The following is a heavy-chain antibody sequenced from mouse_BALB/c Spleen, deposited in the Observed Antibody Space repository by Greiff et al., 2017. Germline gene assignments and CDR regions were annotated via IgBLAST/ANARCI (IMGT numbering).Heavy chain of an antibody. CDR3: ARTYYGSLYYFDY. J-gene: IGHJ2*01. V-gene: IGHV5-6-5*01. Sequence: EVQGVESGGGLVKPGGSLKLSCAASGFTFSSYAMSWVRQTPEKRLEWVASISSGGSTYYPDSVKGRFTISRDNARNILYLQMSGLRSEDTAMYYCARTYYGSLYYFDYWGQGTTLTVSS. CDR1: GFTFSSYA. CDR2: ISSGGST. D-gene: IGHD1-1*01.